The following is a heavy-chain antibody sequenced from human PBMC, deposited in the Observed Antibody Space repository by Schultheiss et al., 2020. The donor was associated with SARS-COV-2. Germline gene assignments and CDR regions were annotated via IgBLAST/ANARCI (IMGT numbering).Heavy chain of an antibody. CDR3: ARTLRFLGWPYDY. D-gene: IGHD3-3*01. J-gene: IGHJ4*02. V-gene: IGHV1-18*04. CDR2: ISGFNGNT. CDR1: GYTFTNSA. Sequence: ASVKVSCKTSGYTFTNSAITWVRHAPGHGLEWMGWISGFNGNTNYAQKLQGRVTMTTDTSTTTAYMELRSLRSDDTAVYYCARTLRFLGWPYDYWGQGTLVTVSS.